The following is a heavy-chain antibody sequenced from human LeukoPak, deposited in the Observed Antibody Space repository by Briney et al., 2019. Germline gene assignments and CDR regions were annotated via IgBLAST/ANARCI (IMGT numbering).Heavy chain of an antibody. J-gene: IGHJ4*02. V-gene: IGHV3-30*02. D-gene: IGHD6-13*01. CDR3: ARDFYSSFDY. CDR1: GFTFSSYG. CDR2: IRYDGSNK. Sequence: GGSLRLSCAASGFTFSSYGMHWVRQAPGKGLEWVAFIRYDGSNKYYADSVKGRFTISRDNSKNTLYLQMNSLRAEDTAVYYCARDFYSSFDYWGQGTLVTVSS.